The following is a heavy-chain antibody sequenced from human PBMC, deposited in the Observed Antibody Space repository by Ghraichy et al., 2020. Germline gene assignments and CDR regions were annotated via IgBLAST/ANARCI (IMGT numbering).Heavy chain of an antibody. CDR2: ISAYNGNT. J-gene: IGHJ2*01. CDR3: ARAQYYYDSSGYWLPLENWYFDL. CDR1: GYTFTSYG. Sequence: ASVKVSCKASGYTFTSYGISWVRQAPGQGLEWMGWISAYNGNTNYAQKLQGRVTMTTDTSTSTAYMELRSRRSDDTAVYYCARAQYYYDSSGYWLPLENWYFDLWDRGTLVTVSS. D-gene: IGHD3-22*01. V-gene: IGHV1-18*01.